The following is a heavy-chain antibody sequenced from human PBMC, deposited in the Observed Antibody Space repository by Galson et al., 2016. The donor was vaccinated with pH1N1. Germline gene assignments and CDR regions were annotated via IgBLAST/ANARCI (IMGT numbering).Heavy chain of an antibody. CDR3: ARHSTSGFPTIEVAARRRPFDV. D-gene: IGHD6-19*01. V-gene: IGHV4-34*01. Sequence: LRLSCAGSGFTLSNYWMSWVRQSPEKGLEWIGEINHGGSTNYNPSLEGRVALSLDTSKTQFSLRLMAVTAAVTAVYFCARHSTSGFPTIEVAARRRPFDVWGQGTLVTVSS. CDR2: INHGGST. J-gene: IGHJ3*01. CDR1: GFTLSNYW.